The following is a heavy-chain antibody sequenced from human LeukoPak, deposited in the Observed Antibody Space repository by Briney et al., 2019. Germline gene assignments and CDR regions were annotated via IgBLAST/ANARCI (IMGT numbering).Heavy chain of an antibody. D-gene: IGHD5-12*01. Sequence: SETPSLTRTVSRGSISGSIRSYYWSWLRQPPGKGLEWIGYISSSGSANDNPSLRSRVTISVDTSKNQFFLNLSSVSAADTAVYYCARIPLGYSGAYYFDYWGQGTLVTVSP. CDR1: RGSISGSIRSYY. CDR2: ISSSGSA. V-gene: IGHV4-4*09. CDR3: ARIPLGYSGAYYFDY. J-gene: IGHJ4*02.